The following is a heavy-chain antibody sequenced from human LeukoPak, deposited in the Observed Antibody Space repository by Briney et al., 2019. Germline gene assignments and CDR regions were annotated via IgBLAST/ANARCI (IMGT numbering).Heavy chain of an antibody. CDR3: ARHPKIYSPFKY. CDR1: GGSFSGYY. D-gene: IGHD4-11*01. V-gene: IGHV4-34*01. CDR2: INHSGST. J-gene: IGHJ4*02. Sequence: SETLSLTCAVYGGSFSGYYWSWIRQSPGKGLEWIGEINHSGSTNYNPSLKSRVTISVDTSKNQFSLNLSSVTAADTAVYYCARHPKIYSPFKYWGQGTLVTASA.